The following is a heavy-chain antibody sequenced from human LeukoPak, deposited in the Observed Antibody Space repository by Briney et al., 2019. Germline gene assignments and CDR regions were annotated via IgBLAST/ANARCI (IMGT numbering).Heavy chain of an antibody. Sequence: PSETLSLTCAVYGGSFSGYYWSWIRQPPGKGLEWIGEINHSGSTNYNPSLKSRVTISVDTSKNQFSPKLSSVTAADTAVYYCARDSSGWQRLYYFDYWGQGTLVTVSS. V-gene: IGHV4-34*01. CDR1: GGSFSGYY. J-gene: IGHJ4*02. CDR3: ARDSSGWQRLYYFDY. CDR2: INHSGST. D-gene: IGHD6-19*01.